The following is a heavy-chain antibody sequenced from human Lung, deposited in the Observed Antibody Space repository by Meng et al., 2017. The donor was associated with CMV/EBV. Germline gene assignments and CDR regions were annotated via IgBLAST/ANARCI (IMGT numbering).Heavy chain of an antibody. CDR2: INSDGSST. CDR3: ARDKVRYYDFWSGYGGMGV. J-gene: IGHJ6*02. V-gene: IGHV3-74*01. Sequence: GESLKISCAASGFTFSSYWMHWVRQAPGKGLVWVSRINSDGSSTSYADSVKGRFTISRDNAKNTLYLQMNSLRAEDTAVYYCARDKVRYYDFWSGYGGMGVWGQRTTVTVSS. CDR1: GFTFSSYW. D-gene: IGHD3-3*01.